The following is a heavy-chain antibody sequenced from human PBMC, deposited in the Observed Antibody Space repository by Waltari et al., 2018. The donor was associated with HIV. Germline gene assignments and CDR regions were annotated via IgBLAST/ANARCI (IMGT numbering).Heavy chain of an antibody. J-gene: IGHJ4*02. CDR2: IYGSGGRA. V-gene: IGHV3-23*01. Sequence: EVQLLESGGDLVQPGGSLRLSCAGSGCTFTTYAMAWVRQAPGKGPEWVSGIYGSGGRAYYSDSVRGRFTISRDDSKNTLYLQMNSLRTEDAAVYYCAKGRLTTTSFDYWGQGTLVTVSS. CDR3: AKGRLTTTSFDY. D-gene: IGHD4-17*01. CDR1: GCTFTTYA.